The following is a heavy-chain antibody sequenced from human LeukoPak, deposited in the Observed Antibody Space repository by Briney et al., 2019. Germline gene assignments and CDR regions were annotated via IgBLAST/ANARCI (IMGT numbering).Heavy chain of an antibody. CDR1: GGSFSGYY. Sequence: SETLSLTCAVYGGSFSGYYWSWIRQPAGKGLEWIGRMYTTGSTNYNPSLKSRVTMSVDTSKNQFSLKLSSLTAADTAVYYCARWGKYDSSGYYCGFDNWGQGTLVTVSS. CDR2: MYTTGST. D-gene: IGHD3-22*01. V-gene: IGHV4-59*10. CDR3: ARWGKYDSSGYYCGFDN. J-gene: IGHJ4*02.